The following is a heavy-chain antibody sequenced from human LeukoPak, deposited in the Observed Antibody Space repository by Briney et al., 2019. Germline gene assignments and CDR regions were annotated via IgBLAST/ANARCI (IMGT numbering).Heavy chain of an antibody. D-gene: IGHD3/OR15-3a*01. CDR3: GRRPAVDGPIDN. CDR1: GGSVHRSF. CDR2: IYSSGTT. Sequence: SETLSLTCVVSGGSVHRSFWTWVRQPPGKGLEWIGRIYSSGTTDYSPSLKSRLTIAIDTSQNQFSLRLASVTAADTAVYYCGRRPAVDGPIDNWGQGILVGVSS. J-gene: IGHJ4*02. V-gene: IGHV4-59*02.